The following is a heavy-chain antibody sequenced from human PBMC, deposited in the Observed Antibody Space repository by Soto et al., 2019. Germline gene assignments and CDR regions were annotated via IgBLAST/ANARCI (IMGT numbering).Heavy chain of an antibody. CDR1: GGTFSNYA. D-gene: IGHD6-19*01. CDR3: ASWLKAAGIGGHYYYAMDV. J-gene: IGHJ6*02. Sequence: QVQLVQSGAEVKKPGSSVKVSCKASGGTFSNYAFSWVRQAPGQGLEWLGGIMPIFGRPDYAQKFRDRVTIRADXPXXXAXXKLTSLRSEDTAVYYCASWLKAAGIGGHYYYAMDVWGQGTTVTVSS. CDR2: IMPIFGRP. V-gene: IGHV1-69*12.